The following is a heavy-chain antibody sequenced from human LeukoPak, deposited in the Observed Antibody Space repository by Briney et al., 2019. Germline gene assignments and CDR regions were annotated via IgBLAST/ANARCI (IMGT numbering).Heavy chain of an antibody. CDR2: LYSDGNT. V-gene: IGHV3-53*01. D-gene: IGHD6-19*01. Sequence: GGSLPESCAASGFTVITNDMTWVRQAPGKGLEWVSVLYSDGNTKYADSVQGRFTISRDNSKNTLYLEMNSLSPDDTAVYYCARGVEPLAGNTFEYWGQGTLVTVSS. J-gene: IGHJ4*02. CDR3: ARGVEPLAGNTFEY. CDR1: GFTVITND.